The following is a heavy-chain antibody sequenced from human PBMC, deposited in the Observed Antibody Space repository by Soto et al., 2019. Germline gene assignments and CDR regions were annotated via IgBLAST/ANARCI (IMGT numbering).Heavy chain of an antibody. CDR1: GFTFSSYS. J-gene: IGHJ4*02. CDR2: ISSSSSYI. V-gene: IGHV3-21*01. D-gene: IGHD6-25*01. CDR3: AIAYRVAAAFDY. Sequence: EVQLVESGGGLVKPGGSLRLSCAASGFTFSSYSMNWVRQAPGKGLEWVSSISSSSSYIYYADSVKGRFTISRDNAKNSLYLQMNSLRAEDTAVYYCAIAYRVAAAFDYGGQGTLVTVSS.